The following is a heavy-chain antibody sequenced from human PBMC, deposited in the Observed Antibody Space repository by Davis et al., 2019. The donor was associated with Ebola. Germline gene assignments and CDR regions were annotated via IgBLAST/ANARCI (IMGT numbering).Heavy chain of an antibody. Sequence: HSQTLSLTCAISGDSVSITSAGWNWIRQSPSRGLEWLGRTYYNSKWYSDYAVSVRGRITVNPDTSKNQFSLQLNSVTPDDTAVYYCARGWGRSGLDVWGQGTTVTVSS. CDR2: TYYNSKWYS. J-gene: IGHJ6*02. CDR1: GDSVSITSAG. V-gene: IGHV6-1*01. CDR3: ARGWGRSGLDV. D-gene: IGHD3-16*01.